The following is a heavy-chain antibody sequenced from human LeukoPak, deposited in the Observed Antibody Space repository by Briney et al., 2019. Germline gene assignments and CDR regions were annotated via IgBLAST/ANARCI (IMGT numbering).Heavy chain of an antibody. CDR3: ARGSRSYGQRRPFDY. CDR2: INHSGST. J-gene: IGHJ4*02. CDR1: GGSSSGYY. V-gene: IGHV4-34*01. D-gene: IGHD5-18*01. Sequence: SETLSLTCAVYGGSSSGYYWSWIRQPPGKGLEWIGEINHSGSTNYNPSLKSRVTISVDTSKNQFSLKLSSVTAADTAVYYCARGSRSYGQRRPFDYWGQGTLVTVSS.